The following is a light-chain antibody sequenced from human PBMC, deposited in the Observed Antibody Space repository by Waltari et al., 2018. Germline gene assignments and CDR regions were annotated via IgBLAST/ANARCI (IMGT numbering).Light chain of an antibody. CDR3: SSYTSSGASYVI. Sequence: QSALTQPASVSGSPGQSITISCTGTSSDVGGYKYVSWYQKHPGKAPKLMIYDVSNRPSGVSDRFSGSKSGNTASLTISGLQAEDEADYYCSSYTSSGASYVIFGGGTKLTVL. V-gene: IGLV2-14*01. CDR2: DVS. CDR1: SSDVGGYKY. J-gene: IGLJ2*01.